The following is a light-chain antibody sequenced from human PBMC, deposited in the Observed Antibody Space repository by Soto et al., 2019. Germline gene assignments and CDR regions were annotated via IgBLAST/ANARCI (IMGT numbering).Light chain of an antibody. J-gene: IGLJ1*01. CDR1: SSDVGGYNY. CDR3: SSYAGSNNYV. CDR2: EVS. Sequence: HSVLTQPPSASGSPGQSVTISCTGTSSDVGGYNYVSWYQQHPGKAPKLMIYEVSKRPSGVPDRFSGSKSGNTASLTVSGLQGEDEADYYCSSYAGSNNYVFGTGTKLTVL. V-gene: IGLV2-8*01.